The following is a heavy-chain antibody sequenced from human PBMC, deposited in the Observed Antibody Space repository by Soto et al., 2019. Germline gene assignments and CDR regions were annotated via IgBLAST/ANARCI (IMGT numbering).Heavy chain of an antibody. J-gene: IGHJ5*02. CDR3: ARGLQYCSSTSCYTGSGNWFDP. V-gene: IGHV5-10-1*01. CDR1: GYSFTSYW. D-gene: IGHD2-2*02. CDR2: IDPSDSYT. Sequence: PXDSLKVSWKCSGYSFTSYWISLVLQMPGKGLEWMGRIDPSDSYTNYSPSFQGHVTISADKSISTAYLQWSSLKASDTAMYYCARGLQYCSSTSCYTGSGNWFDPWGQGTLVTVSS.